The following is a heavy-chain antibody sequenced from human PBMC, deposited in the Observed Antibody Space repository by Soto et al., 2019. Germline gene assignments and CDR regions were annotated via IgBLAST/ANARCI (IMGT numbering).Heavy chain of an antibody. V-gene: IGHV3-7*03. Sequence: GGSLRLSCAASGFALSNYWMTWVRQAPGKGLEWVANINKDGSQKNYVDSVKGRFTIARDNGQNSLSLQINSLRVEDTAVYYCVRELGLAYWGQGALVTVSS. CDR2: INKDGSQK. CDR1: GFALSNYW. CDR3: VRELGLAY. J-gene: IGHJ4*02. D-gene: IGHD7-27*01.